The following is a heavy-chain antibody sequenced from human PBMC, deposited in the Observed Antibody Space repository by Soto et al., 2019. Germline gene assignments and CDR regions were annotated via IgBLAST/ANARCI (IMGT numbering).Heavy chain of an antibody. J-gene: IGHJ2*01. CDR1: GFTFSSYG. V-gene: IGHV3-30*18. CDR3: AKDLMDSSGWYNCFDL. Sequence: QVQLVESGGGVVQPGRSLRLSCAASGFTFSSYGMHWVRQAPGKGLEWVAVISYDGSNKYYADSVKGRFTISRDNSKNTLYLQMNSLRAEDTAVYYCAKDLMDSSGWYNCFDLWGRGTLVTVSS. D-gene: IGHD6-19*01. CDR2: ISYDGSNK.